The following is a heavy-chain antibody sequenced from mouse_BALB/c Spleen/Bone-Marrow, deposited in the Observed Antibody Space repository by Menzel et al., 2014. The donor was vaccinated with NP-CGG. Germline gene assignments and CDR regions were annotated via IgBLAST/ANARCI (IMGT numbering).Heavy chain of an antibody. V-gene: IGHV3-2*02. J-gene: IGHJ4*01. CDR3: ARSSYVMDY. Sequence: ESGPGLVKPSQSLSLTCTVTGYSITSDYACNWIRQFPGNKLEWMGYINYSGSTSYNPSLKSRISITRDTSKNQFFLQLNSVTTEDTATYYCARSSYVMDYWGQGTSVTVSS. CDR1: GYSITSDYA. CDR2: INYSGST.